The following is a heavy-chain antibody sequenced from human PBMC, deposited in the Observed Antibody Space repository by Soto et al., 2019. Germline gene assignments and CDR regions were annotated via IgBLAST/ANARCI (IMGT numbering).Heavy chain of an antibody. V-gene: IGHV3-53*01. CDR2: IYCGGYT. J-gene: IGHJ4*02. CDR3: AKEKVGPFDY. CDR1: GVSVSSNV. Sequence: PEGSLRLSCAASGVSVSSNVRNWVRQTPGKGLEWVWLIYCGGYTYYEDSVKGRFTISRDKSKNTLFLQMNTLRVEDTAVYFCAKEKVGPFDYWGQGALVTVSS.